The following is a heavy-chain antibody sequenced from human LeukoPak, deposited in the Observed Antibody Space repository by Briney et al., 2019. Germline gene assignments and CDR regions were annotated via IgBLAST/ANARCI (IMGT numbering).Heavy chain of an antibody. CDR3: ARAFAPLGISDY. D-gene: IGHD7-27*01. CDR1: GYTFTSYY. J-gene: IGHJ4*02. V-gene: IGHV1-46*01. CDR2: INPSGGST. Sequence: GASVKVSCKASGYTFTSYYMHWVRQAPGQGLEWMGIINPSGGSTSYAQKFQGRVTMTRETSTSTVYMELSSLRSEDTAVYYCARAFAPLGISDYWGQGTLVTVSS.